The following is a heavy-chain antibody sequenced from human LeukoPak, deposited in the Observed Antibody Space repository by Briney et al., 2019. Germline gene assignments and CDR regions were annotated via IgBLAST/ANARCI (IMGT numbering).Heavy chain of an antibody. D-gene: IGHD4-17*01. CDR2: INSDGSTT. CDR1: GFTFSSYW. J-gene: IGHJ3*02. Sequence: GGSLRLSCAASGFTFSSYWMHWVRQAPGKGLVWVSNINSDGSTTTYADSVKGRFTISRDNDENTLYLQMNSLRAEDTAVYYCARGCYGAPRSTFDIWGQGTMVTVSS. V-gene: IGHV3-74*01. CDR3: ARGCYGAPRSTFDI.